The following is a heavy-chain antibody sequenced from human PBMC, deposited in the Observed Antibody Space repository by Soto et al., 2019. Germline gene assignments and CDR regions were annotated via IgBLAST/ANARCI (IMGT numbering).Heavy chain of an antibody. CDR2: ISAYNGNT. CDR3: ARENDFWSGYYSGYFDY. CDR1: GYTFTSYG. J-gene: IGHJ4*02. V-gene: IGHV1-18*01. D-gene: IGHD3-3*01. Sequence: QVPLVQSGAEVKKPGASVKVSCKASGYTFTSYGISWVRQAPGQGLEWMGWISAYNGNTNYAQKLQGRVTMTTDKPTSTAYMELRSLRSDDTAVYYFARENDFWSGYYSGYFDYWGQGTLVTVSS.